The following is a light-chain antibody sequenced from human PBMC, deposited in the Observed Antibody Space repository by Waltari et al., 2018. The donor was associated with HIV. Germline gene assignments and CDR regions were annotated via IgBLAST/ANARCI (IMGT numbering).Light chain of an antibody. CDR3: AAWDGSLSAYVL. CDR1: SSNIGSTY. J-gene: IGLJ2*01. Sequence: QYVMTQPPSASGTPGQRVTISCSGSSSNIGSTYVYWYQQLPGTAPKLLIYRNNQRPSGVPDRFSGSKSGTSASLAISGLRSDDEADYYCAAWDGSLSAYVLFGGGTKLTVL. V-gene: IGLV1-47*01. CDR2: RNN.